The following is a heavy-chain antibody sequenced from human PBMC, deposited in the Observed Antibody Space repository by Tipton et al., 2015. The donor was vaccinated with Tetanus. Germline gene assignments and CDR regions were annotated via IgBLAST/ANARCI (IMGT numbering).Heavy chain of an antibody. CDR3: ARLPKHYSASGST. D-gene: IGHD3-10*01. Sequence: QLVQSGPEVKKPGESLKMSCKISGHNSRSYWISWVRQMPGKGLEWMGIIYPGDSDATYSPSFQGQVTISLDKPISTAYLQWSSLKASDTAIYFCARLPKHYSASGSTWGQGTQVTVSS. CDR2: IYPGDSDA. V-gene: IGHV5-51*01. CDR1: GHNSRSYW. J-gene: IGHJ5*02.